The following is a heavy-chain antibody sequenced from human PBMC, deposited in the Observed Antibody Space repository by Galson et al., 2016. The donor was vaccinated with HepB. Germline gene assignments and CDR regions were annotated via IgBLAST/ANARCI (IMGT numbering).Heavy chain of an antibody. D-gene: IGHD2-8*02. V-gene: IGHV4-39*01. J-gene: IGHJ3*02. CDR1: GGSISSKTDF. CDR2: IFYSGTS. CDR3: AKFQLGPCTGGYCQGSFDI. Sequence: SETLSLTCTVSGGSISSKTDFWAWIRQTPGKRLDWIGNIFYSGTSYSNPSLESRVTISLDRSKNLFSLRMTSVTAADTAIYFCAKFQLGPCTGGYCQGSFDIWGQGTMVTVSS.